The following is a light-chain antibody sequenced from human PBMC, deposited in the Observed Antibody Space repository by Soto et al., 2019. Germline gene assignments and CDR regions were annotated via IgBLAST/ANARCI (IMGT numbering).Light chain of an antibody. CDR3: QQYNPWPWT. V-gene: IGKV3-15*01. J-gene: IGKJ1*01. CDR1: QTISSS. Sequence: EPLMTQSPATLSVSPGSRATLYCRASQTISSSLAWYQQKPGQAPRLLSFGASPRATGVPARFSGGGSGTLFTITISRLQYEDFGVYYCQQYNPWPWTFGQGTKVEIK. CDR2: GAS.